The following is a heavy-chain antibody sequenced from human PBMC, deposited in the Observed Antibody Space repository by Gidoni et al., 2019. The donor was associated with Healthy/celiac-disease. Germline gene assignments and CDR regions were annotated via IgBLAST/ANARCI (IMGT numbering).Heavy chain of an antibody. CDR3: ARRGVNIVVVPAATPPRSPFDP. V-gene: IGHV4-34*01. J-gene: IGHJ5*02. D-gene: IGHD2-2*01. CDR2: INHSGST. CDR1: GGSFSGYY. Sequence: QVQLQQWGAGLLKPSATLSLTCAVYGGSFSGYYWRWIRQPPGKGLEWIGEINHSGSTNYNPSLKSRVTISVDTSKNQFSLKLSSVTAADTAVYYCARRGVNIVVVPAATPPRSPFDPWGQGTLVTVSS.